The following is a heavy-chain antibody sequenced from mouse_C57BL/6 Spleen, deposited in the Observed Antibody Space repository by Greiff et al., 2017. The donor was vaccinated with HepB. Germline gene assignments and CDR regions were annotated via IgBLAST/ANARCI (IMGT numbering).Heavy chain of an antibody. J-gene: IGHJ4*01. CDR2: IYPRSGNT. D-gene: IGHD1-1*01. Sequence: QVQLKQSGAELARPGASVKLSCKASGYTFTSYGISWVKQRTGQGLEWIGEIYPRSGNTYYNEKFKGKATLTADKSSSTAYMELRSLTSEDSAVYFCARRGVVATPYAMDYWGQGTSVTVSS. CDR3: ARRGVVATPYAMDY. CDR1: GYTFTSYG. V-gene: IGHV1-81*01.